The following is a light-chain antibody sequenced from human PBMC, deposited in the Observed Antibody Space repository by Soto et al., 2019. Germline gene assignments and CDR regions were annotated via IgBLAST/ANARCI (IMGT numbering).Light chain of an antibody. Sequence: QAVVTQEPSLSVCPGETVTLTCRSSTGAVTNCHYSYWFQQKPGQAPRTLIYDTTNKHSRTPARFSGSLLGGKAALTLSGAQPEDEAEYYCLLSYDGPYVFGTGTKVAVL. CDR2: DTT. CDR3: LLSYDGPYV. J-gene: IGLJ1*01. V-gene: IGLV7-46*01. CDR1: TGAVTNCHY.